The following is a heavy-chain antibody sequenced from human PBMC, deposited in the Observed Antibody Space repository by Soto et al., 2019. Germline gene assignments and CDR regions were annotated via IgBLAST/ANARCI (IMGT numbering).Heavy chain of an antibody. CDR1: GYTFTAYD. V-gene: IGHV1-3*01. CDR2: INAGNGNT. Sequence: ASVKVSCKASGYTFTAYDMHWVRQAPGQRLEWMGWINAGNGNTKYSQKFQGRVTITRDTSASTAYMEPSSLRSEDTAVYYCARGSGYYYWDDYWGQGTLVTVSS. CDR3: ARGSGYYYWDDY. D-gene: IGHD3-22*01. J-gene: IGHJ4*02.